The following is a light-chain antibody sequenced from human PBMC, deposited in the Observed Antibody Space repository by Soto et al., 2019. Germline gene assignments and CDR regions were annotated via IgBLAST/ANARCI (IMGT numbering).Light chain of an antibody. Sequence: EIVMTQSPATLSVSPGERATLSCRASQSVSSNLAWYQQKPGQAPRLLIYGASTRATGIPARFSGSGSGTKFTLTISGLQSEDFAVYYCQQYNNWPRTFGQGTKVDIK. CDR1: QSVSSN. CDR2: GAS. CDR3: QQYNNWPRT. V-gene: IGKV3D-15*01. J-gene: IGKJ1*01.